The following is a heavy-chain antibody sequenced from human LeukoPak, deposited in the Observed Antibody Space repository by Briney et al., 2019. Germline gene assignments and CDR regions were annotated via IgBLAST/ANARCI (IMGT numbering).Heavy chain of an antibody. V-gene: IGHV4-4*07. D-gene: IGHD2-15*01. CDR2: LYSSWGT. CDR3: ARITKIIGVVDATQGDYYYMDV. Sequence: SETLSLTCTVSGGSISGNYWSWVRQSAGKGLEWVGRLYSSWGTYYNPSLKSRVTMSVDTSKNQFSLKLSSVTAADTAVYYCARITKIIGVVDATQGDYYYMDVWGKGTTVIVSS. CDR1: GGSISGNY. J-gene: IGHJ6*03.